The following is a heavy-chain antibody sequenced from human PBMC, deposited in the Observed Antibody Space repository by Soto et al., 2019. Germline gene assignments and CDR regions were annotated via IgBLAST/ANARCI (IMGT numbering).Heavy chain of an antibody. J-gene: IGHJ6*02. Sequence: SETLSLTCAVYGGSFSGYYWSWIRQPPGKGLEWIGEINHSGSTNYNPSLKSRVTISVDTSKNQFSLKLSSVTAADTAVYYCARVRTTVTGYYYYYGMDVWGQGTTVTAP. CDR1: GGSFSGYY. V-gene: IGHV4-34*01. D-gene: IGHD4-17*01. CDR2: INHSGST. CDR3: ARVRTTVTGYYYYYGMDV.